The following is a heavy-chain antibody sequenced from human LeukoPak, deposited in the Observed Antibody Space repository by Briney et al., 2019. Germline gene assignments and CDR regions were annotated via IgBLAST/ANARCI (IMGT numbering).Heavy chain of an antibody. J-gene: IGHJ4*02. CDR3: AKDFYPLVVVTATYYFDY. V-gene: IGHV3-21*01. CDR2: ISSSSSYI. D-gene: IGHD2-21*02. Sequence: GGSLRLSCAASGFTFSSYSMNWVRQAPGKGLEWVSSISSSSSYIYYADSVKGRFTISRDNSKNTLYLQMNSLRAEDTAVYYCAKDFYPLVVVTATYYFDYWGQGTLVTVSS. CDR1: GFTFSSYS.